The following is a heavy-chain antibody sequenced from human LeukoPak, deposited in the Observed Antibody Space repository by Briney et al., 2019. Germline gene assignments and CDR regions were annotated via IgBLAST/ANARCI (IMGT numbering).Heavy chain of an antibody. J-gene: IGHJ3*02. D-gene: IGHD2-15*01. CDR3: ARGKDIVVVVAATHDI. Sequence: ASVNVSCKPSGYTFTGYYLHWVRQAPGQGLEWMGWINPNSGGTKYAKKFQGRVTMTRDTSISTAYMELSSLRSDDTAVYYCARGKDIVVVVAATHDIWGQGTMVTVSS. V-gene: IGHV1-2*02. CDR2: INPNSGGT. CDR1: GYTFTGYY.